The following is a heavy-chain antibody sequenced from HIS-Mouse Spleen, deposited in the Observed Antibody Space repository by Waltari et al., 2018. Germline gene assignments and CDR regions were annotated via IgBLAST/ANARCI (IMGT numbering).Heavy chain of an antibody. CDR3: AREIPYSSSWYDWYFDL. D-gene: IGHD6-13*01. V-gene: IGHV4-39*07. CDR1: GGSISSSSYY. Sequence: QLQLQESGPGLVKPSETLSLTCTVSGGSISSSSYYWCWIRQPPGKGLEWIGSIYYSGSTSSNPSLKSRFTISVDTSKNQFSLKLSSVTAADTAVYYCAREIPYSSSWYDWYFDLWGRGTLVTVSS. CDR2: IYYSGST. J-gene: IGHJ2*01.